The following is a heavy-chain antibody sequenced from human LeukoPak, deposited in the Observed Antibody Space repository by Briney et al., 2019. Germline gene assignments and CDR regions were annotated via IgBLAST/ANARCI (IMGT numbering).Heavy chain of an antibody. CDR1: GFTFSSYE. J-gene: IGHJ5*02. CDR3: ARDSGNDWFDP. V-gene: IGHV3-48*03. D-gene: IGHD1-1*01. CDR2: ISSSGSTI. Sequence: GGSLRLSCAASGFTFSSYEMNWVRQAPGKGLEWVSYISSSGSTIYYADSVKGRFTISRDNAKNSLYLQMNSLRAEDTAVYYCARDSGNDWFDPWGQGILVTVSS.